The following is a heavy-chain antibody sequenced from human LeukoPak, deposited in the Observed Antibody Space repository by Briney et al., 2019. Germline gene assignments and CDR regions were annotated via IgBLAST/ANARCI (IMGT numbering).Heavy chain of an antibody. V-gene: IGHV4-34*01. D-gene: IGHD3-22*01. Sequence: SETLSLTCAVYGRSFSGYYWSWIRQPPGKGLEWIGEINHSGSTNYNPSLKSRVTISVDTSKNQFSLKLSSVTAADTAVYYCARRSSGTRSFAYWGQGTLVTVSS. J-gene: IGHJ4*02. CDR2: INHSGST. CDR3: ARRSSGTRSFAY. CDR1: GRSFSGYY.